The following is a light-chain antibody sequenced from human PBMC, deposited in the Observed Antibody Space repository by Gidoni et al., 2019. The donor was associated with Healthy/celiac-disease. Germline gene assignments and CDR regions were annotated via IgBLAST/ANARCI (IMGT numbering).Light chain of an antibody. V-gene: IGKV1-33*01. CDR3: QQYDNLPLT. CDR2: DAS. Sequence: DIQMTQSPSSLSASVGDRVTITCQASQDISNYLNWYQQKTGKAPKLLIYDASNLETGVPSRFSGSGSGTDFTFTSSSLQPEDIATYYCQQYDNLPLTFXPXTKVDIK. CDR1: QDISNY. J-gene: IGKJ3*01.